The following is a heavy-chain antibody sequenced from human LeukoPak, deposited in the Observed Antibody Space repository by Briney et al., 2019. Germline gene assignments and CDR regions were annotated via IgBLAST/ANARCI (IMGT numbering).Heavy chain of an antibody. D-gene: IGHD3-16*02. CDR3: ANSFQRLGELSLFPDY. CDR1: GFTFSSYA. CDR2: ISGSGGST. Sequence: HPGRSLRLSCAASGFTFSSYAMSWVRQAPGKGLEWVSAISGSGGSTYYADSVKGRFTISRDNSKNTLYLQMNSLRAEDTAVYYCANSFQRLGELSLFPDYWGQGTLVTVSS. V-gene: IGHV3-23*01. J-gene: IGHJ4*02.